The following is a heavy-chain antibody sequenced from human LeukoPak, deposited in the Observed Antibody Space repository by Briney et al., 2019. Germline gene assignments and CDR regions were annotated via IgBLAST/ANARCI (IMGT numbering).Heavy chain of an antibody. CDR3: ARDTLAYCGGDCSPWAFDI. CDR1: GGAVNSCY. D-gene: IGHD2-21*02. V-gene: IGHV4-59*02. Sequence: SETLSLTCTVSGGAVNSCYWSWIRQTPGQGQEWICYISHSGNTDYAPSLKSRVTISVDTSKNQFSLKLSSVTAADTAVYYCARDTLAYCGGDCSPWAFDIWGQGTMVTVSS. J-gene: IGHJ3*02. CDR2: ISHSGNT.